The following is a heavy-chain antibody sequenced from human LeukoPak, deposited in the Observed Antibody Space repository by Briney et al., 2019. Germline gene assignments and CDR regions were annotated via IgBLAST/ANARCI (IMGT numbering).Heavy chain of an antibody. Sequence: GGSLRLSCAVSGFTLTNHGVSWVRQAPGKGLEWVSIITGTGGRYYGDSVKGRFTISRDNSKNTLYLQMNSLRAEDTAVYYCAKDGPSSGWYFGAFDIWGQGTMVTVSS. CDR2: ITGTGGR. V-gene: IGHV3-23*01. J-gene: IGHJ3*02. CDR3: AKDGPSSGWYFGAFDI. CDR1: GFTLTNHG. D-gene: IGHD6-19*01.